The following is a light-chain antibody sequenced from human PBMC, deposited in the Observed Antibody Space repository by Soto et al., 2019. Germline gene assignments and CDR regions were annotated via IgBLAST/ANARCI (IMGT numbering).Light chain of an antibody. CDR2: STN. J-gene: IGLJ2*01. CDR3: MLYMGGGLVV. Sequence: QTVVTQEPSFSVSPGGTVTLTCGLTSGSVSTTYYPSWYQQTPGQAPRTLIYSTNIRSSGVPDRFSGSILGNKAALTIPGAQADDESDYHCMLYMGGGLVVFGGGTQLTVL. CDR1: SGSVSTTYY. V-gene: IGLV8-61*01.